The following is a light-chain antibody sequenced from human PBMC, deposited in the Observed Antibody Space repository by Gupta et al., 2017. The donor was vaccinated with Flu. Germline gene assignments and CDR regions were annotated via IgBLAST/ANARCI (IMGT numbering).Light chain of an antibody. V-gene: IGLV6-57*01. CDR3: PSYPHTIWV. Sequence: NFMLTQPHSVSESPGKTVTISCTRSSGDIATNYVQWYQQRPGSSPTTVIYEDNQRPSGVPDRFSGSIDISYNSAHLPISGLKTEDEADYSCPSYPHTIWVFGGGT. J-gene: IGLJ3*02. CDR1: SGDIATNY. CDR2: EDN.